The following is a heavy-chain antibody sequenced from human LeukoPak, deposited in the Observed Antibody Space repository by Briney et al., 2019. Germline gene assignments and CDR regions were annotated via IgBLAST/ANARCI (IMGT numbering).Heavy chain of an antibody. CDR3: ASGPNTVYNWFDP. J-gene: IGHJ5*02. V-gene: IGHV3-21*01. D-gene: IGHD1/OR15-1a*01. Sequence: KPGGSLRLSCAASGFTFSSYSMNWVRQAPGKGLEWVSSISSSSSYIYYADSVKGRFTISRDNAKNSLYLQMNSLRAEDTAVYYCASGPNTVYNWFDPWGQETLVTVSS. CDR1: GFTFSSYS. CDR2: ISSSSSYI.